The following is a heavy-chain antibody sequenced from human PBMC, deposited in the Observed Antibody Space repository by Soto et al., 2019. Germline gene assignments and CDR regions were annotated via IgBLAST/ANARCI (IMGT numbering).Heavy chain of an antibody. V-gene: IGHV3-23*01. Sequence: PGGSLRLSCTASGFNFSSYAMSWVRPAHGKGLEWVSLISASGGGTYYADSVKGRFTISRDNSKNTLYLQMNSLRAEDTAVYYCAKRDTIAVSGTPFDYWGQGALVSVSS. D-gene: IGHD6-19*01. CDR3: AKRDTIAVSGTPFDY. CDR1: GFNFSSYA. J-gene: IGHJ4*02. CDR2: ISASGGGT.